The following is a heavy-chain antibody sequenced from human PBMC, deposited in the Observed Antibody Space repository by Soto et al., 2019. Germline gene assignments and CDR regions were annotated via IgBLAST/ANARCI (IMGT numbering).Heavy chain of an antibody. D-gene: IGHD3-3*01. Sequence: QVQLQESGPGLVKPSETLSLTCTVSGGSISSYYWSWIRQPPGKGLEWIGYIYYSGSTNYNPSLKSRVTISEDTSKNQFSLKLSSVTAADTAVYYCARGVTYYDFWSGYQNYYYYYMDVWGKGTMVTVSS. CDR1: GGSISSYY. CDR2: IYYSGST. J-gene: IGHJ6*03. V-gene: IGHV4-59*01. CDR3: ARGVTYYDFWSGYQNYYYYYMDV.